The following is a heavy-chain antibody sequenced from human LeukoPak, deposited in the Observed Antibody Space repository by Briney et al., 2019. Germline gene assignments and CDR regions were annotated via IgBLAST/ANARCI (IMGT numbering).Heavy chain of an antibody. CDR2: ISSSSSYK. D-gene: IGHD6-19*01. CDR3: ARDLPGLAVAAADY. J-gene: IGHJ4*02. Sequence: RSGGSLRLSCAASGFTFSSYSMNWVRQAPGKGLEWVSIISSSSSYKYYADSVKGRSTISRDNAKNPLYLQMNSLRAEDTAVYYCARDLPGLAVAAADYWGQGTLVTVSS. CDR1: GFTFSSYS. V-gene: IGHV3-21*01.